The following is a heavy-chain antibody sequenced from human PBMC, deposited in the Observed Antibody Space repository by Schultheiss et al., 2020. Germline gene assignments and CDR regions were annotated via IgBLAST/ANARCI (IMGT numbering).Heavy chain of an antibody. V-gene: IGHV4-38-2*01. Sequence: SETLSLTCAVSGYSISSGYYWGWIRQPPGKGLEWIGSIYHSGSTNYNPSLKSRVTISVDTSKNQFSLKLSSVTAADTAVYYCARAGVTGTTVDYWGQGTLVNVSS. CDR1: GYSISSGYY. J-gene: IGHJ4*02. CDR3: ARAGVTGTTVDY. CDR2: IYHSGST. D-gene: IGHD1-20*01.